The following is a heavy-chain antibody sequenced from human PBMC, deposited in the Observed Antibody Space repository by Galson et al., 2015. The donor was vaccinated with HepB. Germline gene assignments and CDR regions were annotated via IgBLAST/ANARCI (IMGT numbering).Heavy chain of an antibody. CDR3: AGGALVVFIDATQNNWFDP. CDR2: ISAYNNNT. CDR1: GYTFSSYS. Sequence: SVKVSCKASGYTFSSYSIKWVRQAPGKGLEWMGWISAYNNNTHYARQLKGRVTMTTDTSASTAYMEMRSLRSDDTAVYYCAGGALVVFIDATQNNWFDPWGQGTLVTVSS. V-gene: IGHV1-18*01. J-gene: IGHJ5*02. D-gene: IGHD2-15*01.